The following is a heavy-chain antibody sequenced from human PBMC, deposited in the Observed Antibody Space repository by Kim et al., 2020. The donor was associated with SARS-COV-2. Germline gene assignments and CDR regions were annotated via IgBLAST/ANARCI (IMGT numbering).Heavy chain of an antibody. D-gene: IGHD3-3*01. V-gene: IGHV4-39*01. J-gene: IGHJ4*02. CDR2: AFYRDYT. Sequence: SETLSLTCAVSDDSMTSSSYLWGWIRQPPGKGLEWIGSAFYRDYTYYTPSLKSRVTVSVDTSKNQFSLKVTSVTPADTAVYYCARQSPGLSSEWLHNVLHFDSWGPGTLVTVSS. CDR3: ARQSPGLSSEWLHNVLHFDS. CDR1: DDSMTSSSYL.